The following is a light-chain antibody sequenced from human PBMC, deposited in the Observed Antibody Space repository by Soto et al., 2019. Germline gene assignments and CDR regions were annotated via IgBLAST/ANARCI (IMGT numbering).Light chain of an antibody. CDR3: QQRSNWQFT. J-gene: IGKJ3*01. Sequence: EIVLTQSPATLSLSPGERSTLSCMAIQSVSSYLAWYQQKPGQSPRLLIYDASNRATGITARFSGSGSGTDFTLTISSLEPEDFAVYYCQQRSNWQFTVGPGTKVEIK. CDR2: DAS. CDR1: QSVSSY. V-gene: IGKV3-11*01.